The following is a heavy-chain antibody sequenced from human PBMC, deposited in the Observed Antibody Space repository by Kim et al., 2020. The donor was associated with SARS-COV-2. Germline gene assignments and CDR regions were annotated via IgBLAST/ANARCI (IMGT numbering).Heavy chain of an antibody. Sequence: GGSLRLSCAASGFTFSACAMGWVRQVPGQGLQWVSSISHTGSDTYYADSVKGRFTISRDSSRDTLYLQMNSLRTEDTAIYFCAKDIWDYSAMDVWGQGTTVTVSS. V-gene: IGHV3-23*01. CDR3: AKDIWDYSAMDV. D-gene: IGHD3-10*01. CDR1: GFTFSACA. CDR2: ISHTGSDT. J-gene: IGHJ6*02.